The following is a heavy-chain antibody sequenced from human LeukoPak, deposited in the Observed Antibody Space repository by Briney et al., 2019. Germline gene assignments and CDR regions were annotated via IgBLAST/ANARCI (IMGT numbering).Heavy chain of an antibody. J-gene: IGHJ3*01. CDR1: GFTFSTSA. CDR3: AAELYGGNSDCCNFEF. D-gene: IGHD4-23*01. CDR2: IIIGSGTT. Sequence: ASVKVSCKASGFTFSTSAVQWVRQARGQRLEWIGWIIIGSGTTNYAQSLQERLTITRDMSTSTAYMELSSLRSEDTAVYYCAAELYGGNSDCCNFEFWGQGTMVTVSS. V-gene: IGHV1-58*01.